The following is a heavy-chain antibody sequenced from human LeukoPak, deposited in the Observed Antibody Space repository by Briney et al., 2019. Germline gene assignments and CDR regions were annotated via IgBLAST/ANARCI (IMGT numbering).Heavy chain of an antibody. CDR3: ARGLAARRRGFDY. Sequence: KPSETLSLTCAVYGGSFSGYYWSWIRQPPGKRLEWIGEINHSGSTNYNPSLKSRVTISVDTSKNQFSLKLSSVTAADTAVYYCARGLAARRRGFDYWGQGTLVTVSS. V-gene: IGHV4-34*01. D-gene: IGHD6-6*01. CDR2: INHSGST. CDR1: GGSFSGYY. J-gene: IGHJ4*02.